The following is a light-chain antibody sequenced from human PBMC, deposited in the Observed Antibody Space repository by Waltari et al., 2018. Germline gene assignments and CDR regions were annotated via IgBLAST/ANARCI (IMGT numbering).Light chain of an antibody. V-gene: IGKV4-1*01. J-gene: IGKJ2*01. CDR3: QQYHSIPPT. Sequence: DIVMTQSPDSLAVSLGERATINCKSNQAVRQNFLAWYQQKPRQPPKLLIYWASNRESGVPDRFSGSGSETDFTLSISSLQAGDVAVYYCQQYHSIPPTFGQGTKVEIK. CDR2: WAS. CDR1: QAVRQNF.